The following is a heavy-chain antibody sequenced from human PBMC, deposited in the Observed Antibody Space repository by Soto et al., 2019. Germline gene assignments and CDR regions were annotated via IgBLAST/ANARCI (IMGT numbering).Heavy chain of an antibody. CDR3: ARVALRGGGDY. CDR2: ISGSSSYI. J-gene: IGHJ4*02. CDR1: GFTFSSYA. Sequence: EVQLLESGGGLVQPGGALRLSCAASGFTFSSYAMSWVRQAPGKGLEWVSAISGSSSYIYYADSVKGRFTISRDNAKNSLYLQMNSLRAEDTAVYYCARVALRGGGDYWGQGTLVTVSS. D-gene: IGHD3-16*01. V-gene: IGHV3-21*01.